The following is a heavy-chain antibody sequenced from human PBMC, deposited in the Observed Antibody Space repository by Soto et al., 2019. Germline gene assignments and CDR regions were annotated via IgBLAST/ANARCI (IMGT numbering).Heavy chain of an antibody. V-gene: IGHV4-59*01. Sequence: SETLSLTCAVSGGSISSYYWSWIRQPPGKGLEWIGYIYYSGSTKYNPSLKSRVTISVDTSKNRFSLGLSSVTAADTAVYYCARVWGGAFDFWGQGTMVTVSS. CDR3: ARVWGGAFDF. D-gene: IGHD3-10*01. CDR2: IYYSGST. CDR1: GGSISSYY. J-gene: IGHJ3*01.